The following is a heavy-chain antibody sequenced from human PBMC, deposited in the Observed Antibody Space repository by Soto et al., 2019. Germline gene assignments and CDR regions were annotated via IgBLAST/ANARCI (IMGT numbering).Heavy chain of an antibody. D-gene: IGHD3-10*01. CDR1: GGSISSSSYY. CDR2: IYYSGST. Sequence: QLQLQESGPGLVKPSETLSLTCTVSGGSISSSSYYWGWIRQPPGKGLEWIGSIYYSGSTYYNPSLKSRVTISVDTSKNQFSLKLSSVTAADTAVYYCARRKGLRKDAFDIWGQGTMVTVSS. J-gene: IGHJ3*02. CDR3: ARRKGLRKDAFDI. V-gene: IGHV4-39*01.